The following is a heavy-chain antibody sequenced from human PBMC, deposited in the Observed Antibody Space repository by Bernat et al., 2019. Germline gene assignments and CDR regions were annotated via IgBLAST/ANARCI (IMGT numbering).Heavy chain of an antibody. D-gene: IGHD6-13*01. Sequence: QVQLVESGGGVVKPGRSLRPSCAASGFTFSSYGMHWVRQAPGKGLEWVAVMSYVGSNKYYADSVKGRFTISRDNSKNTLYLQMNSLRAEDTAVYYCAKDLQLARDSLGGRFDPWGQGTLVTVSS. CDR1: GFTFSSYG. V-gene: IGHV3-30*18. CDR2: MSYVGSNK. CDR3: AKDLQLARDSLGGRFDP. J-gene: IGHJ5*02.